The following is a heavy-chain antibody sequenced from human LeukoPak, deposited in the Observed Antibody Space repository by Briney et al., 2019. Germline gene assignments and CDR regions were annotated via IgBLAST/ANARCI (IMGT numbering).Heavy chain of an antibody. CDR3: ARVPVAYCGGDCYSNWFDP. V-gene: IGHV1-69*13. Sequence: SVKVSCKASGGTFSSYAISWVRQPPGQGLEWMGGIIPIFGTANYAQKFQGRVTITADESTSTAYMELSSLRSEDTAVYYCARVPVAYCGGDCYSNWFDPWGQGTLVTVSS. D-gene: IGHD2-21*02. J-gene: IGHJ5*02. CDR2: IIPIFGTA. CDR1: GGTFSSYA.